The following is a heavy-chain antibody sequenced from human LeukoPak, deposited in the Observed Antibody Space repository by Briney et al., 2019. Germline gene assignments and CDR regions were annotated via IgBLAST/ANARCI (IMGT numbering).Heavy chain of an antibody. Sequence: PGGSLRLSCAASGFTFSSYEMNWVRQAPGKGLEWVSYISSSGSTIYYADSVKGRFTISRDNAKNSLYLQMNSLRAEDTAVYYCARSLYSSGWYFYYWGQGTLVTVSS. D-gene: IGHD6-19*01. CDR2: ISSSGSTI. CDR3: ARSLYSSGWYFYY. CDR1: GFTFSSYE. J-gene: IGHJ4*02. V-gene: IGHV3-48*03.